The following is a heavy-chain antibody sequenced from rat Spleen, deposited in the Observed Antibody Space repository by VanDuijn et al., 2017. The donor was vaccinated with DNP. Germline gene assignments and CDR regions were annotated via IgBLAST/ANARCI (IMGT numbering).Heavy chain of an antibody. V-gene: IGHV5-20*01. Sequence: EVQLVESGGGPVQPGRSLKLSCVASGFIFSNYWLTWVRQAPTKDLEWVASISYDGGSTYYRDSVKGRFTISRDNAKSTLYLQMDSLRSEDTATYYCAGRPPPTRGPFDYWGQGVTVTVSS. CDR3: AGRPPPTRGPFDY. D-gene: IGHD1-4*01. CDR1: GFIFSNYW. CDR2: ISYDGGST. J-gene: IGHJ2*01.